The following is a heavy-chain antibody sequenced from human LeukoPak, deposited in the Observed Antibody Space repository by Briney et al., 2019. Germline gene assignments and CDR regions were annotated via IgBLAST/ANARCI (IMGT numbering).Heavy chain of an antibody. CDR2: IYYSGST. CDR3: ARVGQYQQFDY. J-gene: IGHJ4*02. D-gene: IGHD2-2*01. V-gene: IGHV4-59*08. Sequence: SETLSLTCTVSGGSISSYYWSWIRQPPGKGLEWIGYIYYSGSTYYNPSHKSRVTISVDTSKNQFSLKLSSVTAADTAVYYCARVGQYQQFDYWGQGTLVTVSS. CDR1: GGSISSYY.